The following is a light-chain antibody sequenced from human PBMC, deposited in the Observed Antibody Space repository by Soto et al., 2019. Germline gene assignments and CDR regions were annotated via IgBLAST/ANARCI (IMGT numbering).Light chain of an antibody. CDR3: QQYDNLTLGGGC. CDR1: QDISNY. CDR2: DAS. J-gene: IGKJ3*01. V-gene: IGKV1-33*01. Sequence: DIQMTQSPCSLSSCLGYVVSISCQASQDISNYLNWYQQKPGKAPKLLIYDASNLETGVPSRFSGSGSGTDFTFTISSLQPEDIPTYYCQQYDNLTLGGGCFGPGTKVDIK.